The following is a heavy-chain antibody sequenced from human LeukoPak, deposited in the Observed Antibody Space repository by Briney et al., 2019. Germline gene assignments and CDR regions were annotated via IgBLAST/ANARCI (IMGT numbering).Heavy chain of an antibody. V-gene: IGHV3-21*01. CDR3: ARDQEGYIWGSYRPYYFDY. CDR2: ISSSSSYI. CDR1: GFTFSSYS. D-gene: IGHD3-16*02. J-gene: IGHJ4*02. Sequence: GGSLRLSCAASGFTFSSYSMNWVRQAPGKGLEWVSSISSSSSYIYYADSVKGRFTISRDNAKNSLYLQMNSLRAEDTAAYYCARDQEGYIWGSYRPYYFDYWGQGTLVTVSS.